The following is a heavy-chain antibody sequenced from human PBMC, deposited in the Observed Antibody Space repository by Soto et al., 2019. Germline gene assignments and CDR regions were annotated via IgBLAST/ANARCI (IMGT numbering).Heavy chain of an antibody. CDR3: AKERGYSYGYGAFDI. CDR1: GFTFSSYG. V-gene: IGHV3-30*18. CDR2: ISYDGSNK. J-gene: IGHJ3*02. D-gene: IGHD5-18*01. Sequence: QVQLVESGGGVVQPGRSLRLSCAASGFTFSSYGMHWVRQAPGKGLEWVAVISYDGSNKYYADSVKGRFTISRDNSKNTLYLLMNSLRAEDTAVYYCAKERGYSYGYGAFDIWGQGTMVTVSS.